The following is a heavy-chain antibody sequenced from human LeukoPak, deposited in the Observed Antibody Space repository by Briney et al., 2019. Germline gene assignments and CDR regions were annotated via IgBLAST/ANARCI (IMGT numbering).Heavy chain of an antibody. D-gene: IGHD3-22*01. CDR2: ISYDGSNK. J-gene: IGHJ4*02. V-gene: IGHV3-30-3*01. CDR3: ARARNYYDSSGYYDFDY. Sequence: PGRSLRLSCAASGFTFSSYAMHWVRQAPGKGLEWVAVISYDGSNKYYADSVKGRFTISRDNSKNTLYLQMNSLRAEDTAVYYCARARNYYDSSGYYDFDYWGQGTLVTVSS. CDR1: GFTFSSYA.